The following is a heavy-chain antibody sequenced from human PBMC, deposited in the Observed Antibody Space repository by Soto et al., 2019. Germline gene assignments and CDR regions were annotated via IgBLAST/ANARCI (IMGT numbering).Heavy chain of an antibody. V-gene: IGHV4-61*08. CDR2: IYYSGNT. CDR1: GGSVSSGDYY. D-gene: IGHD5-18*01. J-gene: IGHJ5*02. Sequence: SETLSLTCTVSGGSVSSGDYYWSWIRQPPGKGLEWIGYIYYSGNTNYNPSLKSRVIISVDTSKNLCSLKLTSVTAADTAVYYCARIPVDTSMIYWLDPWGQGTLVTVSS. CDR3: ARIPVDTSMIYWLDP.